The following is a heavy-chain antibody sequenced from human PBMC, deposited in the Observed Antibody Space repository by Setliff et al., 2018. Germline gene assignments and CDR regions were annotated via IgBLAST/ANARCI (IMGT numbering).Heavy chain of an antibody. CDR1: GFTVSSFS. V-gene: IGHV3-30-3*01. CDR3: AKGSYSYGL. CDR2: ISDDGST. J-gene: IGHJ4*02. D-gene: IGHD5-18*01. Sequence: GGSLRLSCAASGFTVSSFSMHWVRQAPVKGLDWVATISDDGSTYYADSVKGRFTISRDNSKNTLYLQMNSLRAEDTAVYYCAKGSYSYGLWGQGTLVTVSS.